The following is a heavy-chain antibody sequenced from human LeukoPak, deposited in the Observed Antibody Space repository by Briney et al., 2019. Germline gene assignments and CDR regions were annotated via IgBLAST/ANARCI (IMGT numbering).Heavy chain of an antibody. Sequence: SETLSLTCTVSGGSISSYYWSWIRQPPGKGLEWIGYIYYSGSTNYNPSLKSRVTISVDTSKNQFSLKLSSVTAADTAVYYCARGRGASPYYDFWSGYYSGIFDYWGQGTLVTVSS. V-gene: IGHV4-59*01. CDR3: ARGRGASPYYDFWSGYYSGIFDY. J-gene: IGHJ4*02. CDR1: GGSISSYY. CDR2: IYYSGST. D-gene: IGHD3-3*01.